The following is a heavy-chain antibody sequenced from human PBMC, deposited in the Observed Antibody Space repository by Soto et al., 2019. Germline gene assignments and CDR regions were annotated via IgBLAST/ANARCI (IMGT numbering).Heavy chain of an antibody. V-gene: IGHV1-3*01. CDR2: INAGNGNT. CDR3: ATPTVDFY. CDR1: GYTFTSYA. Sequence: ASVKVSCKASGYTFTSYAIHWVRQAPGQRLEWMGWINAGNGNTKYSQKFQGRVIITRDTSAGTAYMELRSLRSEDTAVYYCATPTVDFYWGKGTLVTVSS. J-gene: IGHJ4*02. D-gene: IGHD6-19*01.